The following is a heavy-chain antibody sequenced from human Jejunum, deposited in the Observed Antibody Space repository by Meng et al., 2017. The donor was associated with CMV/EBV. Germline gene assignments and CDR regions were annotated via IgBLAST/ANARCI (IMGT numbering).Heavy chain of an antibody. D-gene: IGHD6-13*01. CDR3: ASGYIEGHHLGY. CDR1: GFTVSTNY. Sequence: VELVGAGGDLVQPGGSRGLSGAASGFTVSTNYMSWVRQAPGKGLEWVSALYSGGNTYYADSVKGRFTLSRDNSKNTLYLQMSSLGVEDTAVYYCASGYIEGHHLGYWGQGTLVTVSS. V-gene: IGHV3-66*01. J-gene: IGHJ4*02. CDR2: LYSGGNT.